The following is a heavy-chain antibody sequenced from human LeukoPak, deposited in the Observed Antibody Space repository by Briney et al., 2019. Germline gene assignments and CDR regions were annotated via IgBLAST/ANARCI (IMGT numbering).Heavy chain of an antibody. V-gene: IGHV3-48*04. CDR3: AKEVDSGSYYYYYYMDV. D-gene: IGHD1-26*01. CDR1: GFTFSSYS. CDR2: ISSSISTI. J-gene: IGHJ6*03. Sequence: GGSLRLSCAASGFTFSSYSMNWVRQAPGKGLEWVSYISSSISTIYYADSVKGRFTISRDNAKNSLYLQMNSLRAEDTAVYYCAKEVDSGSYYYYYYMDVWGKGTTVTVSS.